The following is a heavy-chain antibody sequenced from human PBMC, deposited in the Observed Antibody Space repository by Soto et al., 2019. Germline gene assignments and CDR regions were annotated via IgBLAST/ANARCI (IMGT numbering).Heavy chain of an antibody. D-gene: IGHD5-12*01. V-gene: IGHV4-34*01. J-gene: IGHJ2*01. CDR3: ARQGDGYNLGRYWYFDL. Sequence: PSETLSLTCAVYGGSFSGYYWSWIRQPPGKGLEWIGEINHSGSTNYNPSLKSRVTISVETSKNQFSLKLSSVTAADTAVSYCARQGDGYNLGRYWYFDLWGRVTLVT. CDR2: INHSGST. CDR1: GGSFSGYY.